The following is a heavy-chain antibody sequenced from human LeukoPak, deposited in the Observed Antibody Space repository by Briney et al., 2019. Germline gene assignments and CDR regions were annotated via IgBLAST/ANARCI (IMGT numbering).Heavy chain of an antibody. CDR1: GFTFSRYW. CDR2: IKEGGSEN. CDR3: VRDCETHCGGDPPDY. Sequence: PGGSLRLSCVVSGFTFSRYWMSWVRQAPGKGLEWVASIKEGGSENYYVDSVKGRFTISRDDAKNSLYLQMNSLRAGDTAVYYCVRDCETHCGGDPPDYWGQGTPVIVSS. J-gene: IGHJ4*02. D-gene: IGHD2-21*02. V-gene: IGHV3-7*01.